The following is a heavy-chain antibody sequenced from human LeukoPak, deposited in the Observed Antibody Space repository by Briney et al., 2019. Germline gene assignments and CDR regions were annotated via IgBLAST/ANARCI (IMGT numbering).Heavy chain of an antibody. V-gene: IGHV1-18*01. CDR1: GYTFTSYG. CDR3: ARNRGYSYGLLYYYYGMDV. CDR2: ISVYNGNT. Sequence: ASVKVSCKASGYTFTSYGISWVRQAPGQGLEWMGWISVYNGNTNYAQKLQGRVTMTTDTSTSTAYMELRSLRSDDTAVYYCARNRGYSYGLLYYYYGMDVWGQGTTVTVSS. D-gene: IGHD5-18*01. J-gene: IGHJ6*02.